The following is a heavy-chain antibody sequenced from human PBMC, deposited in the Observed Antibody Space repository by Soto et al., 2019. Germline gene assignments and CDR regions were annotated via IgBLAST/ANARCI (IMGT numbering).Heavy chain of an antibody. J-gene: IGHJ4*02. V-gene: IGHV1-46*01. CDR3: AKPYGFLWGYYFDY. D-gene: IGHD3-16*01. CDR2: INPSGGST. CDR1: GYTFTNYY. Sequence: QVQLVQSGAEVKKPGASVKVSCEASGYTFTNYYIHWVRQAPGQGLEWMAVINPSGGSTRYAQKFQGSVTMNRDTSTSTVYMELSSLRSEDTAVYYCAKPYGFLWGYYFDYWGQGTLVTVSS.